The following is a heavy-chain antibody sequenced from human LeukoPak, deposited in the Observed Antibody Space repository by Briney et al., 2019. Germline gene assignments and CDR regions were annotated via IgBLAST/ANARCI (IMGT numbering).Heavy chain of an antibody. D-gene: IGHD6-13*01. V-gene: IGHV3-7*01. Sequence: GGSLRLSCAASGFTFSSYWMSWVRQAPGKGLEWVANIEQDGSEKYYVDSVKGRFTISRDNAKNSLYLQMNSLRAEDTAVYYCARVSSRSWDRSDYYYYGMDVWGQGTTVTVSS. CDR3: ARVSSRSWDRSDYYYYGMDV. J-gene: IGHJ6*02. CDR2: IEQDGSEK. CDR1: GFTFSSYW.